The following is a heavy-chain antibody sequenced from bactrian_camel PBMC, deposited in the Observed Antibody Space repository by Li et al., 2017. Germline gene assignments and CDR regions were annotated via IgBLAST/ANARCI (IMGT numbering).Heavy chain of an antibody. J-gene: IGHJ6*01. CDR1: TLHNRGYC. CDR2: IDSHGTT. V-gene: IGHV3S53*01. Sequence: HVQLVESGGGLVQPGESLRLSCAASTLHNRGYCMGWFRQAPGKEREGVAAIDSHGTTSYADSVKGRFTISKDNAKNTLYLQMNSLKPEDTAMYYCAAAAGYVPISLMLASVPFGYWGQGTQVTVS. D-gene: IGHD3*01. CDR3: AAAAGYVPISLMLASVPFGY.